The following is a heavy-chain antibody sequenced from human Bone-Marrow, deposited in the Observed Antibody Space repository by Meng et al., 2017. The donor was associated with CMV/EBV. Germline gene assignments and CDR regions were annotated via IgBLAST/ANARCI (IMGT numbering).Heavy chain of an antibody. CDR1: GFTFSSYA. Sequence: GESLKISCAASGFTFSSYAMSWVRQTPGKGLEWVSVIYSGGSSTYYADSVKGRFTISRDKSKNTLYLQMNSLRAEDTAVYYCAKDRDGYNLSPFDYWGQGTLVTVYS. CDR2: IYSGGSST. CDR3: AKDRDGYNLSPFDY. D-gene: IGHD5-24*01. J-gene: IGHJ4*02. V-gene: IGHV3-23*03.